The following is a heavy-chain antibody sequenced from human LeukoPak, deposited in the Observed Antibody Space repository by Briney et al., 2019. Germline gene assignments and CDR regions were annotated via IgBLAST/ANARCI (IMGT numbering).Heavy chain of an antibody. V-gene: IGHV3-33*01. D-gene: IGHD3-9*01. J-gene: IGHJ6*02. CDR3: ARDYTHYDILTGPPVYYGMDV. CDR1: GFTFSSYG. Sequence: GGSLRLSCAASGFTFSSYGMHWVRQAPGKGLEWVAVIWYDGSNKYYADSVKGRFTISRDNSKNTLYLQMNSLRAEDTAVYYCARDYTHYDILTGPPVYYGMDVWGQGTTVTVSS. CDR2: IWYDGSNK.